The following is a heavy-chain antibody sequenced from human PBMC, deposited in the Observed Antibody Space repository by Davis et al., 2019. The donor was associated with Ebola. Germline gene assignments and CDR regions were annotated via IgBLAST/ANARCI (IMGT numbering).Heavy chain of an antibody. D-gene: IGHD5-24*01. V-gene: IGHV4-30-4*07. CDR3: ARLAKRDGYLFDY. CDR1: GGSISRDVYS. CDR2: IFYSGNT. J-gene: IGHJ4*02. Sequence: MPSETLSLTCAVSGGSISRDVYSWSWTRQPPGKGMEWIGYIFYSGNTYYNPSLRSRVSISADTSKNQFFLSLSSVTAADTAVYYCARLAKRDGYLFDYWGQGTLVTVSS.